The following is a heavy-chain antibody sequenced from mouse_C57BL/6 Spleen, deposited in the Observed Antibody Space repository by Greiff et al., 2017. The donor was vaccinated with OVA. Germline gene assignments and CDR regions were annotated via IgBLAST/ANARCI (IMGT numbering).Heavy chain of an antibody. CDR2: ISDGGSYT. CDR3: AREGIYYAMDY. V-gene: IGHV5-4*01. CDR1: GFTFSSYA. J-gene: IGHJ4*01. Sequence: EVMLVESGGGLVKPGGSLKLSCAASGFTFSSYAMSWVRQTPEKRLEWVATISDGGSYTYYPDNVKGRFTISRDNAKNNLYLHMSHLKSEDTAMYYCAREGIYYAMDYWGQGTSVTVSS.